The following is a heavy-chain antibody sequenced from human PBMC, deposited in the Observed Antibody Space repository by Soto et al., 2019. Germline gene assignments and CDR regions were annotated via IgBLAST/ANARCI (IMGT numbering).Heavy chain of an antibody. CDR1: GFSFKNYA. CDR3: AKDKGLRGSSYFGD. D-gene: IGHD3-16*01. J-gene: IGHJ4*02. V-gene: IGHV3-23*01. CDR2: ISGSGDGT. Sequence: EVQLRQSGGGVVQPGGSLRLSCVASGFSFKNYAMTWVRQAPGKGLEWVSGISGSGDGTYYADSVKDRFSVSRDKSTSTVHLQMSSLRVEDTAVYYCAKDKGLRGSSYFGDWGQGALVIVSS.